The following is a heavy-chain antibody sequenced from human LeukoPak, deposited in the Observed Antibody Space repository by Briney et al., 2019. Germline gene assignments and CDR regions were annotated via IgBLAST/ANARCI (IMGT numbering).Heavy chain of an antibody. D-gene: IGHD2-15*01. CDR3: AREIYCSGGSCSLGVFDY. Sequence: SETLSLTCTVSGGSINSYYWSWIRQPPGKGLEWIGYIYYSGSTNYNPSLKSRVTISVDTSKNQFSLKLSSVTAADTAVYYCAREIYCSGGSCSLGVFDYWGQGTLVTVSS. CDR1: GGSINSYY. V-gene: IGHV4-59*01. J-gene: IGHJ4*02. CDR2: IYYSGST.